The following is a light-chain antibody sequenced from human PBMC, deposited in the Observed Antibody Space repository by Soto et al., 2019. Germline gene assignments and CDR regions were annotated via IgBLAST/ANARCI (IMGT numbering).Light chain of an antibody. CDR2: GAS. V-gene: IGKV3-15*01. CDR3: QQYNNWPGT. J-gene: IGKJ1*01. Sequence: EIVMTQSPATLSVSPGERATLSCRAGQSVSSNLAWYQQKPGQAPRLLIYGASTRATGIPARFSGSGSGTEFTLTISSLQSEDFALYYCQQYNNWPGTFGQGTKVEIK. CDR1: QSVSSN.